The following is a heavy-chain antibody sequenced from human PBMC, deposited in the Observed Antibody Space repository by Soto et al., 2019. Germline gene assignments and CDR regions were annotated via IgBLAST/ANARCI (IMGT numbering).Heavy chain of an antibody. CDR3: ARLASGWQYYYFDF. Sequence: QVQLQQWGAGLLKPSETLSLTCAVYGGSFSPYFWSWIRQPPGKGLEWIGEINHSGSTNYNPSLTRRATLSVATSKNQVSLKLTSVTAADTAVYYCARLASGWQYYYFDFWGRGTPVTVSS. J-gene: IGHJ2*01. CDR1: GGSFSPYF. D-gene: IGHD6-19*01. V-gene: IGHV4-34*01. CDR2: INHSGST.